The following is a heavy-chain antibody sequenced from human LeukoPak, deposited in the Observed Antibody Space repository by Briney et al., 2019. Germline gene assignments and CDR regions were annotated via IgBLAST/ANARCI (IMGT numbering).Heavy chain of an antibody. CDR1: GFTFSSHL. Sequence: GGSLRLSCAASGFTFSSHLMHWVRQAQGTGLVWVSSIKGDGTAPNYPDSVKGRFTISRDNAKSTLYLQMSSLRVEDTAVYHCVRNFATGDWGQGTLVTVSS. J-gene: IGHJ4*02. CDR2: IKGDGTAP. D-gene: IGHD1-14*01. CDR3: VRNFATGD. V-gene: IGHV3-74*01.